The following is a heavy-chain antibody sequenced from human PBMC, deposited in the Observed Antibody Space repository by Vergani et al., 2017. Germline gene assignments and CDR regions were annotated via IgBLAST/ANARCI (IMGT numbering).Heavy chain of an antibody. CDR2: ISYDGSNK. CDR1: GFTFSSYA. V-gene: IGHV3-30*04. D-gene: IGHD7-27*01. CDR3: ARGSYPTGYYMDV. Sequence: QVQLVESGGGVVQPGRSLRLSCAASGFTFSSYAMHWVRQAPGKGLEWVAVISYDGSNKYYADSVKGRFTISRDNSKNTLYLQMNSLRAEDTAVYYCARGSYPTGYYMDVWGKGTTVTVSS. J-gene: IGHJ6*03.